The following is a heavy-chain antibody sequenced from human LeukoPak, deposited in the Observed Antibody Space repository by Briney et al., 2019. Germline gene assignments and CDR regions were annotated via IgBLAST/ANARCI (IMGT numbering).Heavy chain of an antibody. V-gene: IGHV4-31*03. D-gene: IGHD2-8*02. CDR2: IYYSGST. CDR1: GGSISSGGYY. J-gene: IGHJ4*02. CDR3: ARVEGAGRGVFDY. Sequence: TSETLSLTCTVSGGSISSGGYYWSWIRQHPGKGLEWIGYIYYSGSTYYNPSLKSRVTISVDTSKNQFSLKLSSVTAADTAVYYCARVEGAGRGVFDYWGQGTLVTVSS.